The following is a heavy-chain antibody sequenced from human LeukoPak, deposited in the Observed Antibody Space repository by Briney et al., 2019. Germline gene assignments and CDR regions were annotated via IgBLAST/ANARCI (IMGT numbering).Heavy chain of an antibody. CDR1: GFTVSSNY. Sequence: GGSLRLSCAASGFTVSSNYMSWVRQAPGKGLEWVSVIYSGGSTYYADSVKGRFTISRDNSKNTLCLQMNSLRAEDTAVYYCARHSSSSFSPHDYWGQGTLVTLSS. J-gene: IGHJ4*02. D-gene: IGHD6-13*01. CDR2: IYSGGST. V-gene: IGHV3-66*04. CDR3: ARHSSSSFSPHDY.